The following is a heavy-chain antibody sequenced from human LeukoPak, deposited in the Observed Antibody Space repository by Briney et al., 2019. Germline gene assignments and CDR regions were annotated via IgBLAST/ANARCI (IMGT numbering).Heavy chain of an antibody. D-gene: IGHD3-10*01. J-gene: IGHJ4*02. V-gene: IGHV1-8*01. CDR2: MNPNSGNT. Sequence: ASVKVSRKASGYTFTSYDINWVRQATGQGLEWMGWMNPNSGNTGYAQKFQGRVTMTRNTSISTAYMELRSLRSDDTAVYYCARKVRGAFDYWGQGTLVTVSS. CDR3: ARKVRGAFDY. CDR1: GYTFTSYD.